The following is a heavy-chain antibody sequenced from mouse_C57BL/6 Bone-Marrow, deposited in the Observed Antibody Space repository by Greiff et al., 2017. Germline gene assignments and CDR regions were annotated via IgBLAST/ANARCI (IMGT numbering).Heavy chain of an antibody. D-gene: IGHD2-3*01. CDR1: GYTFPDYY. CDR2: INPNNGGT. Sequence: EVQLQQSGPELVKPGASVSISCKASGYTFPDYYLNWVKQSHGKSLEWIGAINPNNGGTCYNPKVKGTATVTVDKAYRPADMELRSLTSEDSAVYYCARSLDGYYAAWFAYWGQGTLVTVSA. CDR3: ARSLDGYYAAWFAY. J-gene: IGHJ3*01. V-gene: IGHV1-26*01.